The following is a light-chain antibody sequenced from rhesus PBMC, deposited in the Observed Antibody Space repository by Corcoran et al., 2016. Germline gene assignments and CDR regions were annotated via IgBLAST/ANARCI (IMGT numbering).Light chain of an antibody. J-gene: IGLJ1*01. CDR3: AAWDNSLPGYI. V-gene: IGLV1-60*01. Sequence: QSVLTQSPSTSEAARKSVSISCSGSSSNLGRNSVSWYQQVPGTAPKLLIYNDDRRGLGVSDRFSGSKSGTSASLAISGLQTEDEADYYCAAWDNSLPGYIFGSGTRLAVL. CDR1: SSNLGRNS. CDR2: NDD.